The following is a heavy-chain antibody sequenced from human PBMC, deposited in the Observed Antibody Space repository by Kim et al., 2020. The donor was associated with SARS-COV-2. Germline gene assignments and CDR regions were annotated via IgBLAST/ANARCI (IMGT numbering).Heavy chain of an antibody. Sequence: FHKSRVTIAVDTSKNQFCLKLSSVTAADTAVYYCARGRITIFGVVTEFDYWGQGTLVTVSS. J-gene: IGHJ4*02. CDR3: ARGRITIFGVVTEFDY. D-gene: IGHD3-3*01. V-gene: IGHV4-31*02.